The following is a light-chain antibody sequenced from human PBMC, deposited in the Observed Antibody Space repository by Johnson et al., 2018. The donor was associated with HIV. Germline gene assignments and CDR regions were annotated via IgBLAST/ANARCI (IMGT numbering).Light chain of an antibody. V-gene: IGLV1-51*01. Sequence: QSVLTQPPSVSAAPGQKVTISCSGSSSNIGDNYVSWYQQLPGTAPKLLIYDNNKRPSGIPDRFSGSKSGTSATLGITGLPNGDEADYYCGTWDSSLSAFYVIGTGTKVTVL. CDR3: GTWDSSLSAFYV. CDR1: SSNIGDNY. CDR2: DNN. J-gene: IGLJ1*01.